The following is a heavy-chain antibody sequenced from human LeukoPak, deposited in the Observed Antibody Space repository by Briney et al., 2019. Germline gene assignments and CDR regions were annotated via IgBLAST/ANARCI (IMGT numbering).Heavy chain of an antibody. CDR1: GFTFSSYW. J-gene: IGHJ4*02. V-gene: IGHV3-74*01. D-gene: IGHD3-10*01. CDR2: INSDGSST. Sequence: PGGSLRLSCAASGFTFSSYWMHWVRQAPGKGLVWVSRINSDGSSTSYADSVKGRFTISRDNAKNTLYLQMNSLRAEDTAVYYCARVETYYYGSGSYSDYWGQGTLVTVSS. CDR3: ARVETYYYGSGSYSDY.